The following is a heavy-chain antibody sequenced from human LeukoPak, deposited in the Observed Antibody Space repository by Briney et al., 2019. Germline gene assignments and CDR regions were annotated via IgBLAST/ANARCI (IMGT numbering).Heavy chain of an antibody. D-gene: IGHD3-3*01. J-gene: IGHJ5*02. CDR2: IYYSGST. Sequence: SETLSLTCTVSDGSISSYYWSWIRQPPGKGLEWIGYIYYSGSTNYNPSLTSRVTISVDTSKNQFSLKLNSVTAADTAVYYCARQMTIFGAVEDRFDPWGQGILVTVSS. CDR1: DGSISSYY. V-gene: IGHV4-59*08. CDR3: ARQMTIFGAVEDRFDP.